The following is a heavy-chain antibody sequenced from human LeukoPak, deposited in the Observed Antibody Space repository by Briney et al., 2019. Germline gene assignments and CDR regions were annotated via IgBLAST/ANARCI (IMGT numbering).Heavy chain of an antibody. Sequence: GGSLRLSCAASGFTVSSNYMSWVRQAPGKGLEWVSVIYSGGSTYYADSAKGRFTISRDNSKNTLYLQMNSLRAEDTTVYYCARDRERIVGATCLGYWGQGTLVTVSS. J-gene: IGHJ4*02. D-gene: IGHD1-26*01. CDR2: IYSGGST. V-gene: IGHV3-66*01. CDR3: ARDRERIVGATCLGY. CDR1: GFTVSSNY.